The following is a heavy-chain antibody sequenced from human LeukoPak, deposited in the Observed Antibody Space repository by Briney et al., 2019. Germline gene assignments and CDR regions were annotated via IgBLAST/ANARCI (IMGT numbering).Heavy chain of an antibody. CDR2: IRSKAYGGTT. V-gene: IGHV3-49*04. Sequence: GGSLRLSCTASGFTFGDYAMSWVRQAPGKGLEWVGFIRSKAYGGTTEYAASVKGRFTISRDDSKSIVYLQMNSLKTEDTAVYYCTEYFDSSGYLFDYWGQGTLVTVSS. J-gene: IGHJ4*02. CDR1: GFTFGDYA. D-gene: IGHD3-22*01. CDR3: TEYFDSSGYLFDY.